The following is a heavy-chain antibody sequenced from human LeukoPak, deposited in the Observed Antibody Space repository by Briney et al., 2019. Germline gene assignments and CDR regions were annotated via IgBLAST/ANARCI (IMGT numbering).Heavy chain of an antibody. V-gene: IGHV1-2*02. D-gene: IGHD3-10*01. Sequence: ASVKVSCKASGYTFTGYYMHWVRQAPGQGLEWMGWINPNSGGTNYAQKFQGRVTMTRDTSISTAYMELSRLRSDDTAVYYCARDLVGLLWFGKPYEEGGYFDYWGQGTLVTVSS. CDR3: ARDLVGLLWFGKPYEEGGYFDY. CDR2: INPNSGGT. CDR1: GYTFTGYY. J-gene: IGHJ4*02.